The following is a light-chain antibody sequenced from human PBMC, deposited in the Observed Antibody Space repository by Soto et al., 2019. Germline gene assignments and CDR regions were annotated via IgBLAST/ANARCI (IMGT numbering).Light chain of an antibody. V-gene: IGKV3-15*01. Sequence: EIVMTHSLATLSVSPGERATLSCRTSQSVSSNLAWYQQTPGQAPRLLIYGASTRATGIPARFSGSGSGTEFTLTISSLQSEDFAVYYCQQYNNWSITFGQGTRLEI. CDR3: QQYNNWSIT. CDR1: QSVSSN. J-gene: IGKJ5*01. CDR2: GAS.